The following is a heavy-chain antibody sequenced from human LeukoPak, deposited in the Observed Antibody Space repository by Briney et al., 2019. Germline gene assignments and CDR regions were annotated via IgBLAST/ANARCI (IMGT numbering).Heavy chain of an antibody. D-gene: IGHD3-9*01. CDR3: AKDVLRYFDSGYFDY. CDR1: GFTFSSYA. V-gene: IGHV3-23*01. Sequence: GGSLRLSCAASGFTFSSYAMSWVRQAPGKGLEWVSAISGSGGSTYYADSVKGRFTISRDNSKNTLYLQMNSLRAEDTAVCYCAKDVLRYFDSGYFDYWGQGTLVTVSS. J-gene: IGHJ4*02. CDR2: ISGSGGST.